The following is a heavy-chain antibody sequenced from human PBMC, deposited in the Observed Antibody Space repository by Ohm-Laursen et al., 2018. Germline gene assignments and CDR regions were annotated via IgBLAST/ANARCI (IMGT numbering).Heavy chain of an antibody. V-gene: IGHV3-23*01. D-gene: IGHD3-3*01. CDR2: ITSSGDTT. Sequence: GSLRLSCTASGFPFSIYAMSWVRQAPGKGLEWVSTITSSGDTTYYADYVKGRFTISRDNSKNTLYLQMHSLRAEDTAVYYCAKGRVFDPYGMDVWGQGTTVTVSS. J-gene: IGHJ6*02. CDR3: AKGRVFDPYGMDV. CDR1: GFPFSIYA.